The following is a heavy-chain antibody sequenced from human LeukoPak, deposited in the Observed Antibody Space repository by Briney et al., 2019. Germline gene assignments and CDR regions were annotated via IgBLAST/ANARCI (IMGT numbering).Heavy chain of an antibody. CDR2: ISYDGSNK. CDR3: AKELVTATRKVSYEFDY. J-gene: IGHJ4*02. Sequence: PGGSLRLSCAASGFTFSSYGMHWVRQAPGKGLEWVAVISYDGSNKYYADSVEGRFTISRDNSKNTLYLQMNSLRAEDTAVYYCAKELVTATRKVSYEFDYWGQGPWSPSPQ. CDR1: GFTFSSYG. D-gene: IGHD2-15*01. V-gene: IGHV3-30*18.